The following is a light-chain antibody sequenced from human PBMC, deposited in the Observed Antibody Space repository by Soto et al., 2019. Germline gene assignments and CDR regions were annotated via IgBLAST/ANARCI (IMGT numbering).Light chain of an antibody. CDR2: DVS. Sequence: QSALTQPASVSGSPGQSITISCTGTSSDVGGYNYVSWYQQHPGKAPKLMIYDVSNRPSGVSNRFSGSKSGNTASLTISGLQAEDEADYYCSSYTSSSTLPCVLGTGTKVTVL. CDR3: SSYTSSSTLPCV. V-gene: IGLV2-14*01. CDR1: SSDVGGYNY. J-gene: IGLJ1*01.